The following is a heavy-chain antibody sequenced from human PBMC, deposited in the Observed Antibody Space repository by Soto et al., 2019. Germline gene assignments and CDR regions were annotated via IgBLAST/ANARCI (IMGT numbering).Heavy chain of an antibody. CDR1: GFSLSTSGVG. CDR3: AHSRHYDILTGPPPYYFDY. CDR2: IYWNDDK. V-gene: IGHV2-5*01. J-gene: IGHJ4*02. D-gene: IGHD3-9*01. Sequence: QITLKESGATLVKPTQTLTLTCTFSGFSLSTSGVGVGWIRQPPGKALEWLALIYWNDDKRYSPSLKSRLTITKDTSKNQVVLTMTNMDPVDTATYYCAHSRHYDILTGPPPYYFDYWGQGTLVTVSS.